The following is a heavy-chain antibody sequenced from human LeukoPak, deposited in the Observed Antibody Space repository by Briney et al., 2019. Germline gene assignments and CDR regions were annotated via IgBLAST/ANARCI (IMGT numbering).Heavy chain of an antibody. CDR3: ARQLGPLHYFDY. CDR1: GGSISSDY. CDR2: IYYSGST. V-gene: IGHV4-59*08. J-gene: IGHJ4*02. Sequence: SEALSLTCTVSGGSISSDYWSWIRQPPGKGLEWIGYIYYSGSTNYSPSLKSRVTISVDTSKNQFSLKLSSVTAADTAVYYCARQLGPLHYFDYWGQGTLVTVSS.